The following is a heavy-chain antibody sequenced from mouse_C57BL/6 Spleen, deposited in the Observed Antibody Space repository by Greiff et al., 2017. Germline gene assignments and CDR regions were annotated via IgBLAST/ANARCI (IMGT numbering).Heavy chain of an antibody. D-gene: IGHD2-4*01. CDR1: GYTFTSYW. J-gene: IGHJ3*01. Sequence: QVQLQQPGAELVKPGASVKLSCKASGYTFTSYWMHWVKQRPGQGLEWIGMIHPNSGSTNYNEKFKSKATLTVDKSSSTAYMQLSGLTSENSAVYYCERCGLGRKDWFAYWGQGTLVTVSA. CDR3: ERCGLGRKDWFAY. CDR2: IHPNSGST. V-gene: IGHV1-64*01.